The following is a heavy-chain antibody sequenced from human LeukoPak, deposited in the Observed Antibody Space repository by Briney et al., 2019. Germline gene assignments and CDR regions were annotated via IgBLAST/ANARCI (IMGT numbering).Heavy chain of an antibody. Sequence: GGSLRLSCAASGFIFSSYALHWVRQAPGKGLEWVAFIRSDGTNEYYADSVKGRISISRDNSKNTLYLQMHGLRPEDTAVYYCANVAKGRYFFYYMDAWAQGPRSPSP. CDR3: ANVAKGRYFFYYMDA. J-gene: IGHJ6*03. CDR1: GFIFSSYA. V-gene: IGHV3-30*02. CDR2: IRSDGTNE.